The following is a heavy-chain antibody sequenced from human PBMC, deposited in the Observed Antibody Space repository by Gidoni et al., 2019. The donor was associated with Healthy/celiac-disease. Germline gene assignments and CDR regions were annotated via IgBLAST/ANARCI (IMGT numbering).Heavy chain of an antibody. V-gene: IGHV4-34*01. J-gene: IGHJ6*02. Sequence: QVQLQQWGAGLLKPSETLSLTCAVYGGSFSGYSWSWIRQPPGKGLAWTGEINHSGSTNYNPSLKSRVTISVDTSKNQFSLKLSSVTAADTAVYYCARVGPAFRYYYGMDVWGQGTTVTVSS. D-gene: IGHD2-2*01. CDR2: INHSGST. CDR1: GGSFSGYS. CDR3: ARVGPAFRYYYGMDV.